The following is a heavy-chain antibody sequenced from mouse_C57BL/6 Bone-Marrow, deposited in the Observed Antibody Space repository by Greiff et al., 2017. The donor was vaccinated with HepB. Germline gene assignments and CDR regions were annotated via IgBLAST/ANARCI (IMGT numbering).Heavy chain of an antibody. J-gene: IGHJ2*01. V-gene: IGHV1-72*01. CDR1: GYTFTSYW. CDR3: ARLYYYGSRWDFDY. Sequence: QVHVKQPGAELVKPGASVKLSCKASGYTFTSYWMHWVKQRPGRGLEWIGRIDPNSGGTKYNEKFKSKATLTVDKPSSTAYMQLSSLTSEDSAVYYCARLYYYGSRWDFDYWGQGTTLTVSS. CDR2: IDPNSGGT. D-gene: IGHD1-1*01.